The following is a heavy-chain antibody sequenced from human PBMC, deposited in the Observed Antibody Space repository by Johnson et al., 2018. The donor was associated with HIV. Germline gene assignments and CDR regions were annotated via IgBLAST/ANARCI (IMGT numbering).Heavy chain of an antibody. D-gene: IGHD1-26*01. CDR1: GFTLSNAW. CDR3: ATPWDLLGAFYI. Sequence: VQLVESGGGLVKPGGSLRLSCAASGFTLSNAWMSWVRQAPGEGLEWVGHIKRNTDGGTTDYVASVKGRFTISSDDSKNTLYPQMNRLKIEDTAVYYFATPWDLLGAFYIRGQGTMVTVSS. CDR2: IKRNTDGGTT. V-gene: IGHV3-15*01. J-gene: IGHJ3*02.